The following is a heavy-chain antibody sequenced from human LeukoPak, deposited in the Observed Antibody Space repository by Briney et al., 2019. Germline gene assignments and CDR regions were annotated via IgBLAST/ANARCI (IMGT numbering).Heavy chain of an antibody. CDR2: IYYSGST. CDR1: GGSISSSSYY. Sequence: SETLSLTCSVSGGSISSSSYYWDWIRQPPGKGLEWIGSIYYSGSTYYNPSLKSRVTISVDTSKNQFSLKLSSVTAADTAVYYCARHPPVGAPLMVRGVRPLRRGWFDPWGQGTLVTVSS. D-gene: IGHD3-10*01. CDR3: ARHPPVGAPLMVRGVRPLRRGWFDP. J-gene: IGHJ5*02. V-gene: IGHV4-39*01.